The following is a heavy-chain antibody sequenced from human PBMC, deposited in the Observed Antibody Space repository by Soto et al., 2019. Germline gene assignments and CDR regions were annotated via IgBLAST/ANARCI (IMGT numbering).Heavy chain of an antibody. D-gene: IGHD6-13*01. J-gene: IGHJ4*02. Sequence: SETLSLTCTVSGGSMIAYYWNWMRQPPGKGLQWIGYTCYSGSTTYNPSLKSRVTISVDSSKNQFSLKLDSVTPADTAVYYCARVRGTAGKRYFDYWGPGTLVTVSS. V-gene: IGHV4-59*01. CDR3: ARVRGTAGKRYFDY. CDR2: TCYSGST. CDR1: GGSMIAYY.